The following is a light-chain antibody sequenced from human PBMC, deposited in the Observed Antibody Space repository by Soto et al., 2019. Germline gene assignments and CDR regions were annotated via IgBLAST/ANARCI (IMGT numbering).Light chain of an antibody. CDR1: QSVSSTY. J-gene: IGKJ1*01. CDR2: GAS. CDR3: QQYNNWPTWT. Sequence: EIVLTQSPGTLSLSPGERATLSCRASQSVSSTYLAWYQQKPGQAPGPLLYGASTRATGIPARFSGSGSETEFTLTISSLQAEDSAVYFCQQYNNWPTWTFGQGTRWIS. V-gene: IGKV3-15*01.